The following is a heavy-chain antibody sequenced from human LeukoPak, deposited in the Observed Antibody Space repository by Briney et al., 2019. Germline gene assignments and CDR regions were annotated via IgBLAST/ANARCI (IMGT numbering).Heavy chain of an antibody. V-gene: IGHV3-23*01. Sequence: GGSLRLSCAASGFTFSSYAMSWVRQAPGKGLEWVSAISGSGGSTYYADSVKGRFTISRDNSKNTLYLQMNSLRAEDTAVYYCAKVEMATISEGLDYWGQGTLITDSP. CDR2: ISGSGGST. D-gene: IGHD5-24*01. CDR1: GFTFSSYA. J-gene: IGHJ4*02. CDR3: AKVEMATISEGLDY.